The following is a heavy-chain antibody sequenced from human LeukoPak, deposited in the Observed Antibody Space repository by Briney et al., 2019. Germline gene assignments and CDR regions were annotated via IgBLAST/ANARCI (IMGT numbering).Heavy chain of an antibody. CDR2: IRYDGSNK. D-gene: IGHD6-19*01. CDR3: ARDGYSSGWYWGSYFDY. CDR1: GFTFSSYG. J-gene: IGHJ4*02. V-gene: IGHV3-30*02. Sequence: GGSLRLSCAASGFTFSSYGMHWVRQAPGKGLEWVAFIRYDGSNKYYADSVKGRFTISRDNAKNSLYLQMNSLRAEDTAVYYCARDGYSSGWYWGSYFDYWGQGTLVTVSS.